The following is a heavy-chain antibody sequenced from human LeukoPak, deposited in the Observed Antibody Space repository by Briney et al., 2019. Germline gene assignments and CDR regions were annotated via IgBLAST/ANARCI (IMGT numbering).Heavy chain of an antibody. D-gene: IGHD2-2*01. CDR1: GGSISSGGYY. J-gene: IGHJ5*02. CDR2: IYCSGST. V-gene: IGHV4-31*03. Sequence: SETLSLTCTVSGGSISSGGYYWSWIRQHPGKGLEWIGYIYCSGSTYYNPSLKSRVTISVDTSKNQFSLKLSSVTAADTAVYYCARSTPAVVPAAIGVWFDPWGQGTLVTVSS. CDR3: ARSTPAVVPAAIGVWFDP.